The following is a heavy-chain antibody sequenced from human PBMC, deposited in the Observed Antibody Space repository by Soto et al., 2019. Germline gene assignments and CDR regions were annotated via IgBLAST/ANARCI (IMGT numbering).Heavy chain of an antibody. V-gene: IGHV3-23*01. J-gene: IGHJ6*02. CDR3: AKGGPAAYDYGKDG. CDR2: IGGSTGST. D-gene: IGHD6-25*01. CDR1: GFTFSIYA. Sequence: QTGGSLRLSCAASGFTFSIYAMSWVRQAPGKGLEWVSAIGGSTGSTYYADSVKGRFTISRDISKNTTYLQMNSLRAEDTAVYYCAKGGPAAYDYGKDGWGHGTAVTVSS.